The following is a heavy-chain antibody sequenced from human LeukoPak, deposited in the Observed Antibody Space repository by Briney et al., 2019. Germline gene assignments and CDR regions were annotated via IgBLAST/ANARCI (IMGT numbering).Heavy chain of an antibody. V-gene: IGHV4-59*01. J-gene: IGHJ6*02. D-gene: IGHD6-13*01. CDR1: GGSISSYY. CDR2: IYYSGST. CDR3: ASLYSSSWYPYYYGMDV. Sequence: SETLSLTCTVSGGSISSYYWSWIRQPPGKGLEWMGYIYYSGSTNYNPSLKSRVTISVDTSKNQFSLKLSSVTAADTAVYYCASLYSSSWYPYYYGMDVWGQGTTVTVSS.